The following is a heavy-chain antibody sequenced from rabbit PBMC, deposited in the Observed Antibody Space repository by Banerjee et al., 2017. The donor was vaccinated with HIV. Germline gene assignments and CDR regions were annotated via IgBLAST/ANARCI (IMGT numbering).Heavy chain of an antibody. Sequence: QSLEESGGDLVKPGASLTLTCTASGFSFSSSYYMCWVRQAPGKGLEWIACIVAGSSGTTYYASWAKGRFTISKTSSTTVTLQLNSLTAADTATYFCARDGRSSGYAFDLWGPGTLVTVS. CDR1: GFSFSSSYY. D-gene: IGHD1-1*01. V-gene: IGHV1S40*01. CDR3: ARDGRSSGYAFDL. CDR2: IVAGSSGTT. J-gene: IGHJ4*01.